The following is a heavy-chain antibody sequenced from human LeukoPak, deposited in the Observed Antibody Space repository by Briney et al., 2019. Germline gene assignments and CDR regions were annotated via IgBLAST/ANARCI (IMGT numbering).Heavy chain of an antibody. J-gene: IGHJ4*02. D-gene: IGHD4/OR15-4a*01. CDR1: GGSFSGYY. CDR3: ARGGPRPYGQLTYFDY. CDR2: INHSGST. Sequence: SETLSLTCAVYGGSFSGYYWSWIRQPPGKGLEWIGKINHSGSTNYNPSLKSRVTISVDTSKNQFSLKLSSVTAADTAVYYCARGGPRPYGQLTYFDYWGQGTLVTVSS. V-gene: IGHV4-34*01.